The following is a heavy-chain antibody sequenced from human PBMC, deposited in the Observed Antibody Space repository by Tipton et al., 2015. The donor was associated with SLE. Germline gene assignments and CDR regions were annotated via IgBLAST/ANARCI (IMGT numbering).Heavy chain of an antibody. J-gene: IGHJ4*02. D-gene: IGHD3/OR15-3a*01. V-gene: IGHV4-4*09. CDR2: IQTSGST. Sequence: GASISSYYWSWVRQPPGKGLEWIGRIQTSGSTNYNPSLKSRVTISVDTSKNQFSLKLNSVTAADTAVYYCARESYYAYWNGWGIDYWGQGFLVTVSS. CDR1: GASISSYY. CDR3: ARESYYAYWNGWGIDY.